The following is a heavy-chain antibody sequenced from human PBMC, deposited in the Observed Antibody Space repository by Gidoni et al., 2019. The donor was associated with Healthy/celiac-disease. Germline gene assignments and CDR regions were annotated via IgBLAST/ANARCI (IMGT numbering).Heavy chain of an antibody. V-gene: IGHV1-2*06. CDR3: ARGEYSGSRQVDDY. J-gene: IGHJ4*02. Sequence: QVQLVQSGAEVKKPEASVKASCKAAGYTFTGYYMHWVRHAPGQGLEWRVRINPSSGGTNYAQNFQGRVTMTRDTSISTAYMDLSRRRSDDTAVYYCARGEYSGSRQVDDYWGQGTLVTVSS. D-gene: IGHD1-26*01. CDR2: INPSSGGT. CDR1: GYTFTGYY.